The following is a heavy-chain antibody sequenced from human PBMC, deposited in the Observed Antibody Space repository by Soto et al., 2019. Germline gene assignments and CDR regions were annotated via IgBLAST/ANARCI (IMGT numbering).Heavy chain of an antibody. J-gene: IGHJ4*02. D-gene: IGHD6-13*01. Sequence: SETLSLTCPVSGGSISSSSYYWGWIRQPPGKGLEWIGSIYYSGSTYYNPSLKSRVTISVDTSKNQFSLKLSSVTAADTAVYYCARNSGIAAAVTGFDYWGQGTLVNVSS. V-gene: IGHV4-39*01. CDR2: IYYSGST. CDR1: GGSISSSSYY. CDR3: ARNSGIAAAVTGFDY.